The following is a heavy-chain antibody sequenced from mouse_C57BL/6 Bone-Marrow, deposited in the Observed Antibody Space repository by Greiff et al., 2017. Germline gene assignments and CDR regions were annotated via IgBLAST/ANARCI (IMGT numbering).Heavy chain of an antibody. J-gene: IGHJ2*01. CDR1: GFTFSSYA. D-gene: IGHD2-1*01. V-gene: IGHV5-4*03. CDR2: ISDGGSYT. CDR3: ARSPLYYGYSDY. Sequence: DVKLVESGGGLVKPGGSLKLSCAASGFTFSSYAMSWVRQTPEKRLEWVATISDGGSYTYYPDNVKGRFTISIDNAKYNLYLQMSHLKSEDTAMYYCARSPLYYGYSDYWGQGTTLTVSS.